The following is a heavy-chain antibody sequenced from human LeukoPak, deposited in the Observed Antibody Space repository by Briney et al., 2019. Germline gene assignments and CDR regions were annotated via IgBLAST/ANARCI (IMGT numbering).Heavy chain of an antibody. D-gene: IGHD5-18*01. CDR2: IYHDGST. CDR3: ARDRGGYTYSHDY. V-gene: IGHV4-4*02. Sequence: WVRQSPEKGLEWIGEIYHDGSTNYNPSLKSRVTISMDKSKNQLSLKLNFVTAADTAVYYCARDRGGYTYSHDYWGQGTLVTVSS. J-gene: IGHJ4*02.